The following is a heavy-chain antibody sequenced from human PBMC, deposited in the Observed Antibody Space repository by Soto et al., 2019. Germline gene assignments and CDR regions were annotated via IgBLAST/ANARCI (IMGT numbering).Heavy chain of an antibody. CDR2: ISSSGSTI. CDR3: AREGGCSSTSCYFEYYYYYYGMDV. V-gene: IGHV3-11*01. J-gene: IGHJ6*02. D-gene: IGHD2-2*01. Sequence: QVQLVESGGGLVKPGGSLRLSCAASGFTFSDYYMSWIRQAPGKGLEWVSYISSSGSTIYYADSVKGRFTISRDNAKYSLYLQMNSLRAEDTAVYYCAREGGCSSTSCYFEYYYYYYGMDVWGQGTTVTVSS. CDR1: GFTFSDYY.